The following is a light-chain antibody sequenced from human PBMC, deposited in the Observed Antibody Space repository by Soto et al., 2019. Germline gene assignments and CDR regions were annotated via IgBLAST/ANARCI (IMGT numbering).Light chain of an antibody. V-gene: IGKV2-28*01. Sequence: DIVLTQSPLSLPVTPGEPASISCRSSQSLLQSNGYNYLDWYLQRPGQSPQLLIFLGSHRASGVPDRFRGSGSGTDFTLKISSLEAEDFGVYYCMQHLQTPRTFGQGTRVEI. J-gene: IGKJ1*01. CDR3: MQHLQTPRT. CDR1: QSLLQSNGYNY. CDR2: LGS.